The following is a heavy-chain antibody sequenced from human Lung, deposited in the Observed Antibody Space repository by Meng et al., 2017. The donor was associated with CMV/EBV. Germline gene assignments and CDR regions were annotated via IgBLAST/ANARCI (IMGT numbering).Heavy chain of an antibody. V-gene: IGHV4-34*01. CDR3: ATIAAAERNGMDV. J-gene: IGHJ6*02. Sequence: GSLRLSCAVYGGSFSGYYWSWIRQPPGKGLEWIGEINHSGSTNYNPSLKSRVTISVDTSKNQFSLKLSSVTAAGTAVYYCATIAAAERNGMDVWGQGTTVTVSS. D-gene: IGHD6-13*01. CDR2: INHSGST. CDR1: GGSFSGYY.